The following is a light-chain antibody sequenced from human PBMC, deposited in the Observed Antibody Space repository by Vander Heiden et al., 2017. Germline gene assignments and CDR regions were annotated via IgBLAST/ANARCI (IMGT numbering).Light chain of an antibody. V-gene: IGKV3-11*01. Sequence: EFVLTHSPATLSLSPGERATPSCRASQSVSSYLTWYQQKPGQAPRLLIYDASNRAAGIPARFSGSGSGTDFTLTISSLEPEDFAVYYCQQRRDWPLTFGGGTKVEIK. CDR2: DAS. J-gene: IGKJ4*01. CDR3: QQRRDWPLT. CDR1: QSVSSY.